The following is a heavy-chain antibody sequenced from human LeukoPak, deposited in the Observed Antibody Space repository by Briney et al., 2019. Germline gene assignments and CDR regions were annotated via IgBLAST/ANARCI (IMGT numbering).Heavy chain of an antibody. Sequence: ASVKVSCKASGYTFTGYAMHWVRQAPGQRLEWMGWINAGNGNTKYSQKFQGRVTITRDTSASTAYMELSSLRSEDTAVYYCARDINPSPLLLWFGDGGSNPSSTFDYWGQGTLVTVSS. CDR1: GYTFTGYA. V-gene: IGHV1-3*01. J-gene: IGHJ4*02. D-gene: IGHD3-10*01. CDR3: ARDINPSPLLLWFGDGGSNPSSTFDY. CDR2: INAGNGNT.